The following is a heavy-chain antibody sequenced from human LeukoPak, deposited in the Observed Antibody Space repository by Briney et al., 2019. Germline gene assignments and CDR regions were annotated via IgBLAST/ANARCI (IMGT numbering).Heavy chain of an antibody. V-gene: IGHV3-74*01. CDR1: GFTFTTYW. Sequence: WGSLRLSCAASGFTFTTYWMHWVRQAPGKGLVWVSHINSDGSITSYAGSVKGRFTISRDNAKNTLYLQMNSLRAEDTAVYYCARDAVDTANAVWGQGTTVTVSS. CDR3: ARDAVDTANAV. D-gene: IGHD5-18*01. J-gene: IGHJ6*02. CDR2: INSDGSIT.